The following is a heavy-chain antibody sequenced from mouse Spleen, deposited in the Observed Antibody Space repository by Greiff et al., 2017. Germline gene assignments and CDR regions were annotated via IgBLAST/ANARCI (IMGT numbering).Heavy chain of an antibody. CDR3: ARDPYDHGFAWFAY. J-gene: IGHJ3*01. CDR1: GFPFSSYA. CDR2: ISNGDRYT. V-gene: IGHV5-4*01. Sequence: EVQLVESGGGLVKPGGSLKLSCAASGFPFSSYAMSWVRQTPEKRLEWFATISNGDRYTYYPDNVTGRFNITRDKANNNLYLPMRHLKSEDTAMSYCARDPYDHGFAWFAYWGQGTLGTVSA. D-gene: IGHD2-4*01.